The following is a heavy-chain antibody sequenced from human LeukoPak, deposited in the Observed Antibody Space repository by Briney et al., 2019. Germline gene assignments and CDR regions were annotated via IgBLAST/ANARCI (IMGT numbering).Heavy chain of an antibody. CDR2: ISYDGRDK. J-gene: IGHJ4*02. CDR1: GFSFSSFG. CDR3: AKTAYYYDSSGSLDY. D-gene: IGHD3-22*01. V-gene: IGHV3-30*18. Sequence: PGGSLRLSCAASGFSFSSFGMHWVRQAPGKGLEWVAVISYDGRDKYYADSVKGRFTISRDNSKNTLYLQMSSLRAEDTAVYYCAKTAYYYDSSGSLDYWGQGTLVTVSS.